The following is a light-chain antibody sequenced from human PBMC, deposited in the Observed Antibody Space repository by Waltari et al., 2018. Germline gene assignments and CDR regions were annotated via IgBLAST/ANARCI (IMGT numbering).Light chain of an antibody. V-gene: IGLV1-51*01. Sequence: QSVLTQPPSVSATPGQKVTISCSGSTSNIGNEFVSWYQQLPGTVPKLLVYDTYKRPSGIPDRFAGSKAGTSATLDITGLQTGDEAHYYCGAWDTSLTAYVVGTGTEVTVL. CDR3: GAWDTSLTAYV. CDR2: DTY. CDR1: TSNIGNEF. J-gene: IGLJ1*01.